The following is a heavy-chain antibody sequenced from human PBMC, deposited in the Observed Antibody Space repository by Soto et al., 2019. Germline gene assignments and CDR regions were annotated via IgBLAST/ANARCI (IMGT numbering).Heavy chain of an antibody. CDR3: ARDRWVTYSGYDWHFDY. Sequence: EVQLVESGGVLVQPGGSLRLSCTASGFPFNSYEMNWVRQAPGKGREWISYISSGGTNIYYADSVKGRFTISRDTAQNSVDLQMNSLRAEDTAVYYCARDRWVTYSGYDWHFDYWGQGTLVTVSS. V-gene: IGHV3-48*03. CDR2: ISSGGTNI. CDR1: GFPFNSYE. J-gene: IGHJ4*02. D-gene: IGHD5-12*01.